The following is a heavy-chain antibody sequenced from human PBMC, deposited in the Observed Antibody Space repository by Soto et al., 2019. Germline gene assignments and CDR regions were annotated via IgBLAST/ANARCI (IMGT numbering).Heavy chain of an antibody. Sequence: SGPTLVNPTETLTLTCTVSGFSLSNARMGVSWIRQPPGKALEWLAHIFSNDEKSYSTSLKSRLTISKDTSKSQMVLTMANMDPVDTATYYCARHGRGVGARPLDYWGQGTLVTVSS. CDR1: GFSLSNARMG. D-gene: IGHD1-26*01. CDR2: IFSNDEK. CDR3: ARHGRGVGARPLDY. V-gene: IGHV2-26*01. J-gene: IGHJ4*02.